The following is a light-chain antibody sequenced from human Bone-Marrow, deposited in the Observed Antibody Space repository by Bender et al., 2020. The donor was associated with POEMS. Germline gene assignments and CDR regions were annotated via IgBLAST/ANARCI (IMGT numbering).Light chain of an antibody. CDR3: AVWDDSLNGWV. CDR1: SSNIGAGFH. Sequence: QSVLTQPPSVSGAPGQRVTISCSGSSSNIGAGFHVHWYQRLPGTAPKLLIYSSHRRPSEVPDRFSGSRSGTSASLAISGLQSEDEADYYCAVWDDSLNGWVFGGGTKLTVL. J-gene: IGLJ3*02. V-gene: IGLV1-40*01. CDR2: SSH.